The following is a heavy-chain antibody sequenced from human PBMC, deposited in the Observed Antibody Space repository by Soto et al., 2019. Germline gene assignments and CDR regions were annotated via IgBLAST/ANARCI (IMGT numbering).Heavy chain of an antibody. CDR1: GGSISSGGYY. Sequence: QVQLQESGPGLVKPSQTLSLTCTVSGGSISSGGYYWSWIRQHPGKGLEWIGYIYYSGSTYYNPSLKSRVTISVETSKNQSSLKLSSVTAADTAVYYCATSMVRGVMNWFDPWGQGTLVTVSS. CDR2: IYYSGST. V-gene: IGHV4-31*03. CDR3: ATSMVRGVMNWFDP. D-gene: IGHD3-10*01. J-gene: IGHJ5*02.